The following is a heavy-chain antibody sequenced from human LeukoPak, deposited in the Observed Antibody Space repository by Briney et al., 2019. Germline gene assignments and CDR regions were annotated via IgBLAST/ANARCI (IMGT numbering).Heavy chain of an antibody. CDR1: GFAFSDCY. CDR2: IGGSGGDI. CDR3: ARYARELDY. D-gene: IGHD2-2*01. Sequence: PGGSLRLSCAASGFAFSDCYVTWIRQAPGKGLEYISYIGGSGGDITYADSVRGRFTVSRDNAKNSLYLQMNSLRVEDTAVYYCARYARELDYWGQDPWSPSP. V-gene: IGHV3-11*01. J-gene: IGHJ4*01.